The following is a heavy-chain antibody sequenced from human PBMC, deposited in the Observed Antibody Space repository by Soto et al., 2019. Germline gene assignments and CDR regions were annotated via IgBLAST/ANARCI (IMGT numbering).Heavy chain of an antibody. CDR1: GYTFTGYY. D-gene: IGHD5-18*01. CDR2: INPNSGGT. CDR3: ATAGYSYGTITDY. Sequence: GASVKVSCKASGYTFTGYYMHWVRQAPGQGLEWMGWINPNSGGTNYAQKFQGRVTMTRDTSISTAYMELSRLRSDDTAVYYCATAGYSYGTITDYWGQGTLVTVSS. V-gene: IGHV1-2*02. J-gene: IGHJ4*02.